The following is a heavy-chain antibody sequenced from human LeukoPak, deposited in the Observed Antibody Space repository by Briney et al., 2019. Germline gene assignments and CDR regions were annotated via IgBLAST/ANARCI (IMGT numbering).Heavy chain of an antibody. Sequence: ASVTVSCTASGYTFTGYYMHWVRPAPGQGPEWMGWINPNSGGTNYAQKFQGWVTMTRDTSISTAYMELSRLRSDDTAVYYCAREGGYGLKYFDYWGQGTLVTVSS. J-gene: IGHJ4*02. D-gene: IGHD5-12*01. CDR1: GYTFTGYY. CDR2: INPNSGGT. CDR3: AREGGYGLKYFDY. V-gene: IGHV1-2*04.